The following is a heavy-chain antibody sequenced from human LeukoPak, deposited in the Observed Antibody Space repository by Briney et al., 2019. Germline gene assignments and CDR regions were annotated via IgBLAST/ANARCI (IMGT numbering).Heavy chain of an antibody. CDR1: GFTFSTYW. V-gene: IGHV3-74*01. CDR2: INPDGSYT. Sequence: GGSLRLSCADSGFTFSTYWIHWVRQTPGKGLDWVSRINPDGSYTSYADSVKGRFTISRDNSKNTLYLQMNSLRAEDTAVYYCAKVAGSGWSSWGQGTLVTVSS. J-gene: IGHJ4*02. D-gene: IGHD6-19*01. CDR3: AKVAGSGWSS.